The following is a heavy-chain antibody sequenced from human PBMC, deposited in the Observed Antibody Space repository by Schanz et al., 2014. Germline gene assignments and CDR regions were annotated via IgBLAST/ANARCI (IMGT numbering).Heavy chain of an antibody. D-gene: IGHD3-22*01. V-gene: IGHV3-23*01. CDR2: ISDSGDTA. J-gene: IGHJ4*02. CDR1: GFTFTNYA. CDR3: AKDRSWDYDSSGYFDY. Sequence: DVQLLESGGGLVQPGGSLRLSCAASGFTFTNYAMSWVRQAPGKGLEWVSLISDSGDTAYYADSVKGRFTISRDNFKGALYLQMNSLRPEDTAVYYCAKDRSWDYDSSGYFDYWGQGTLVTVSS.